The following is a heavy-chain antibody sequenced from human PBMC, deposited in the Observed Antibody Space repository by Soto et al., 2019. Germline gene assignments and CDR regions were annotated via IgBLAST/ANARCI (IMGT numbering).Heavy chain of an antibody. CDR1: GGSISSGGYS. J-gene: IGHJ4*02. V-gene: IGHV4-30-2*01. D-gene: IGHD2-15*01. CDR3: AEGGVLPLYY. CDR2: IYHSGST. Sequence: QLQLQESVSGLVKPSQTLSLTCAVSGGSISSGGYSWSWIRQPPGKGLEWIGYIYHSGSTYYNPSLKSRVTISVDRSKTQFSMKLSSVTAADTAVYYCAEGGVLPLYYWGQGTLVTVSS.